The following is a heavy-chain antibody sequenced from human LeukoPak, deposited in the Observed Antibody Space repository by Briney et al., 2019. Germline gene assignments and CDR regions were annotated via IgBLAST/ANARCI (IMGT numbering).Heavy chain of an antibody. V-gene: IGHV1-8*01. J-gene: IGHJ6*03. CDR2: MNPNSGNT. CDR3: ARGKAGYSYGYYYYYYMDV. CDR1: GYTFTSYD. Sequence: ASVKVSCKASGYTFTSYDINWVRQATGQGLEWMGWMNPNSGNTGYAQKFQGRVTMTRNISISTAYMELSSLRSEDTAVYYCARGKAGYSYGYYYYYYMDVWGKGTTVTISS. D-gene: IGHD5-18*01.